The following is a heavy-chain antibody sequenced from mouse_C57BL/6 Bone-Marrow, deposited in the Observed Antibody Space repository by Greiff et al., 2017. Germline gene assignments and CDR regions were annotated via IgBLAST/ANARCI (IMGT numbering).Heavy chain of an antibody. CDR2: IYPRSGNT. CDR3: ARPYYMRY. V-gene: IGHV1-81*01. J-gene: IGHJ2*01. Sequence: QVQLKQSGAELARPGASVKLSCKASGYTFTSYGISWVKQRTGQGLEWIGEIYPRSGNTYYNEKFKGKATLTADKSSSTAYMELRSLTSEDSAVYFCARPYYMRYGGQGTTLTVAS. CDR1: GYTFTSYG. D-gene: IGHD1-1*01.